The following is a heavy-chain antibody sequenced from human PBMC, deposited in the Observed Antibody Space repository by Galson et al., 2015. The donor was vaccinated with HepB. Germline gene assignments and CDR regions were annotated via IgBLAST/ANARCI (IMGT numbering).Heavy chain of an antibody. CDR2: ISAYNGNT. J-gene: IGHJ4*02. V-gene: IGHV1-18*01. CDR1: GYTFTSYG. Sequence: QSGAEVKKPGESLRISCKASGYTFTSYGISWARQAPGQGLEWMGWISAYNGNTNYAQKLQGRVTMTTDTSTSTAYMELRSLRSDDTAVYYCARDGPLVGATRNFDYWGQGTLVTVSS. D-gene: IGHD1-26*01. CDR3: ARDGPLVGATRNFDY.